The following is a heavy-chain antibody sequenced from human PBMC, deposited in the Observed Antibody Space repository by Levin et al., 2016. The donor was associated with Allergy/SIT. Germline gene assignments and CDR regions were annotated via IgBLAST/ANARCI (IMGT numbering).Heavy chain of an antibody. J-gene: IGHJ4*02. CDR1: GFTFSSYD. CDR3: AREVYYYDSSGYLPGYFDY. CDR2: IGTAGDT. Sequence: GESLKISCAASGFTFSSYDMHWVRQATGKGLEWVSAIGTAGDTYYPDSVKGRFTISRENAKNSLYLQMNSLRAEDTAVYYCAREVYYYDSSGYLPGYFDYWGQGTLVTVSS. V-gene: IGHV3-13*01. D-gene: IGHD3-22*01.